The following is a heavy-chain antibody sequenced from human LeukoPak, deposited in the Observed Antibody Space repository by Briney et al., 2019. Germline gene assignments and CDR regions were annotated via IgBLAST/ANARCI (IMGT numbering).Heavy chain of an antibody. J-gene: IGHJ3*02. Sequence: SQTLSLTCAISGDSVSSNTAAWNWIRQSPSRGLEWLGRTFYRSKWYDDYAPSVKSRITINPDTSKNQFSPHLNSVTPEDTAVYYCAREVAGTWAFDIWGQGTMVTVS. CDR1: GDSVSSNTAA. D-gene: IGHD6-19*01. CDR3: AREVAGTWAFDI. CDR2: TFYRSKWYD. V-gene: IGHV6-1*01.